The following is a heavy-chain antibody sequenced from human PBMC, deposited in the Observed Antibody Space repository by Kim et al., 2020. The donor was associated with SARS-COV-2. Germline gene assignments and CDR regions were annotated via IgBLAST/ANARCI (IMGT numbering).Heavy chain of an antibody. Sequence: GGSLRLSCAASGFTFDDYAMHWVRQAPGKGLEWVSLISGDGGSTYYADSVKGRFTISRDNSKNSLYLQMNSLRTEDTALYYCAKDSPYYGSGSYGSTPSNYYYYGMYGWGQGTTDTVSS. CDR2: ISGDGGST. CDR3: AKDSPYYGSGSYGSTPSNYYYYGMYG. J-gene: IGHJ6*02. CDR1: GFTFDDYA. D-gene: IGHD3-10*01. V-gene: IGHV3-43*02.